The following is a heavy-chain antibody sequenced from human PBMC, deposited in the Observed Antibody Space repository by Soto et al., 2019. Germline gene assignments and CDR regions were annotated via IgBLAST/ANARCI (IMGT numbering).Heavy chain of an antibody. CDR1: GGSFSGYY. J-gene: IGHJ4*02. D-gene: IGHD3-22*01. CDR2: INHSGST. CDR3: ARVASLSWGGYYYDSSGRYYFDY. Sequence: SETLSLTCAVYGGSFSGYYWSWIRQPPGKGLEWIGEINHSGSTNYNPSLKSRVTISVDTSKNQFSLKLSSVTAADTAVYYCARVASLSWGGYYYDSSGRYYFDYWGQGTLVTVSS. V-gene: IGHV4-34*01.